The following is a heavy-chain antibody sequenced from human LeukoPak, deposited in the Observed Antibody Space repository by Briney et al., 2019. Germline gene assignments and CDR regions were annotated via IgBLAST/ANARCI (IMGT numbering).Heavy chain of an antibody. J-gene: IGHJ4*02. CDR2: NSGSGGST. Sequence: PGGSLSLSCAASGFSFSSYTMSWGRQAPGEGVEWVSANSGSGGSTYYAASVKGRFTISRDNSKNTLYLQMNSLTAEDTAVYHCATNCPYDYVWGGYRDGYWGKGALVTVSS. CDR3: ATNCPYDYVWGGYRDGY. D-gene: IGHD3-16*02. CDR1: GFSFSSYT. V-gene: IGHV3-23*01.